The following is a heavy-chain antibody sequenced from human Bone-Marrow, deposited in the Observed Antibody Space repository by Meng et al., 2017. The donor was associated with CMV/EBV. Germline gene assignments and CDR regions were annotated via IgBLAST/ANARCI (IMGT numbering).Heavy chain of an antibody. CDR3: AKETRGRQLVLGSWFDP. D-gene: IGHD6-13*01. J-gene: IGHJ5*02. V-gene: IGHV1-69*10. Sequence: SVKVSCKASGSTFSTYAISWVRQAPGQGPEWMGGIILILGFANYAQKFQGRVTITADRSTSTVYMELSSLTSEDTAVYYCAKETRGRQLVLGSWFDPWGQGTLVTVSS. CDR1: GSTFSTYA. CDR2: IILILGFA.